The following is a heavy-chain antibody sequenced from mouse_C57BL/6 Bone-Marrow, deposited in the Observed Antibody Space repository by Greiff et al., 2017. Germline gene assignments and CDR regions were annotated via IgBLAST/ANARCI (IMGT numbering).Heavy chain of an antibody. CDR1: GYTFTNYW. V-gene: IGHV1-63*01. J-gene: IGHJ2*01. CDR3: ARLTTVVDYFDY. CDR2: IYPGGGYT. Sequence: VQLQESGAELVRPGTSVKMSCKASGYTFTNYWIGWAKQRPGHGLEWIGDIYPGGGYTNYNEKFKGKATLTAEKSSSTAYMQFSSLTSEDSAIYYCARLTTVVDYFDYWGQGTTLTVSS. D-gene: IGHD1-1*01.